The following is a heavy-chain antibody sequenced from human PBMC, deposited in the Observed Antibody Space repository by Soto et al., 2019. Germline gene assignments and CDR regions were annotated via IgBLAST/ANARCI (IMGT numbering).Heavy chain of an antibody. CDR3: ARKVPGSTSRPDYLYFDL. J-gene: IGHJ2*01. CDR1: GFTFINFA. CDR2: ISGGGDAA. D-gene: IGHD3-10*01. Sequence: EVQLLESGGGLVQPGGSLRLSCAGSGFTFINFAMNWVRQAPGKGLEWVSTISGGGDAAFFADSVRGRFTISRDNSKDTVSRQMNSLGVDDSAVYYCARKVPGSTSRPDYLYFDLWGLGTLVTVSS. V-gene: IGHV3-23*01.